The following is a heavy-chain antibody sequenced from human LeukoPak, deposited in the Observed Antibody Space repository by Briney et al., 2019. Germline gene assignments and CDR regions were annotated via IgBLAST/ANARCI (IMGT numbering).Heavy chain of an antibody. D-gene: IGHD3-16*01. J-gene: IGHJ4*02. CDR3: ARHWGWNGEGHSHYFDY. CDR2: IYYSGST. Sequence: SETLSLTCTVSGGSISSYYWSWIRQPPGKGLEWIGYIYYSGSTNYNPSLKSRVTISVDTSKNQFSLKLSSVTAADTAVYYCARHWGWNGEGHSHYFDYWGQGTLVTVSS. V-gene: IGHV4-59*08. CDR1: GGSISSYY.